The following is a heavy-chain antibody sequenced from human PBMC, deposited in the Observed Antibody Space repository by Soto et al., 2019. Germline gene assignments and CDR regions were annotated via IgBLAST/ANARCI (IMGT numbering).Heavy chain of an antibody. CDR3: ARVVTPFYFDY. D-gene: IGHD5-18*01. Sequence: SETLSLTCTVSGGSISSSSYYWGRIRQPPGKGLEWIGSMYYNVSTYYNPSLKSRVTISVDTSKNQFSLKLSSVIAVDMAVYYCARVVTPFYFDYWGQGTQVTVTS. J-gene: IGHJ4*02. CDR2: MYYNVST. V-gene: IGHV4-39*07. CDR1: GGSISSSSYY.